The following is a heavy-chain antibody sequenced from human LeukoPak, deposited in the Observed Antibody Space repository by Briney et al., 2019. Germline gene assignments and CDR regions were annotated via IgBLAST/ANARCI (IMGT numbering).Heavy chain of an antibody. CDR3: ARDTYTYYDILTGYNWFDP. D-gene: IGHD3-9*01. CDR2: ISAYNGNT. Sequence: ASVKVPCKASGYTFTSYGISWVRQAPGQGLEWMGWISAYNGNTNYAQKLQGRVTMTTDTSTSAAYMELRSLRSDDTAVYYCARDTYTYYDILTGYNWFDPWGQGTLVTVSS. J-gene: IGHJ5*02. V-gene: IGHV1-18*01. CDR1: GYTFTSYG.